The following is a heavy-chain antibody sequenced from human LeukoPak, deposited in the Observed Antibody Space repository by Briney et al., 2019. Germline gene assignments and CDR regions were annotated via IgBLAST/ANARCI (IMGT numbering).Heavy chain of an antibody. V-gene: IGHV4-39*07. CDR1: GGSISSSSYY. Sequence: SETLSLTCTVSGGSISSSSYYWGWIRQPPGKGLEWIGSIYYSGSTYYNPSLKSRVTISVDTSKNQFSLKVRSVTAADTAVYFCARRVAASLNWFDPWGQGTLVTVSS. CDR3: ARRVAASLNWFDP. CDR2: IYYSGST. J-gene: IGHJ5*02. D-gene: IGHD6-19*01.